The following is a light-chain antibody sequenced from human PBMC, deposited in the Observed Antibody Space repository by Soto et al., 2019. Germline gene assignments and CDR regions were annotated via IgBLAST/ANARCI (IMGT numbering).Light chain of an antibody. CDR2: EVS. CDR1: SSDVGGYNY. V-gene: IGLV2-14*01. Sequence: QSALTQPASVSGSPGQSITISCTGTSSDVGGYNYVSWYQQHPGKAPKLMIYEVSNRPSGVSNRFSGSKSGNTASLNISGLQAEDEADYYCSSYTSNSTVVFGGGTKLTVL. CDR3: SSYTSNSTVV. J-gene: IGLJ2*01.